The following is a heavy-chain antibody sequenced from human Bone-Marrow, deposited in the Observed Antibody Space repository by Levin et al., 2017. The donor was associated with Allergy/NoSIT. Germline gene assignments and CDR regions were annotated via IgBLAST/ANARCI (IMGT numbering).Heavy chain of an antibody. J-gene: IGHJ4*02. CDR3: ARGRGVEGLYYFDH. Sequence: ASVKVSCAASGFTFSSYHINWVRQAPGKGLEWVSSISTSSTYIYYADSVKGRFTISRDNAKNTLDLQMNSLRPEDTAVYYCARGRGVEGLYYFDHWGQGTLVTVSS. V-gene: IGHV3-21*01. CDR2: ISTSSTYI. CDR1: GFTFSSYH. D-gene: IGHD3-10*01.